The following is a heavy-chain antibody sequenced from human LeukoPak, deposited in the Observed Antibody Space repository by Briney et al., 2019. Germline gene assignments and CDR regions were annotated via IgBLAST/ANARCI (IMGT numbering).Heavy chain of an antibody. CDR3: ARGVGHRGQEHSYVYYFDY. V-gene: IGHV1-8*03. J-gene: IGHJ4*02. D-gene: IGHD5-18*01. CDR1: GYTFTGYY. Sequence: ASVKVSCKASGYTFTGYYMHWVRQAPGQGLEWMGWINPNSGNTDYAQKFQGRVTITRDTSISTAYMELSSLRSEDTAVYYCARGVGHRGQEHSYVYYFDYWGQGLLVTVSS. CDR2: INPNSGNT.